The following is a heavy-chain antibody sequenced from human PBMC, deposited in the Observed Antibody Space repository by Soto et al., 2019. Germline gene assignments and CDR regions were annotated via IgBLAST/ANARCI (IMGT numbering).Heavy chain of an antibody. V-gene: IGHV3-64D*06. J-gene: IGHJ5*02. CDR3: VKEFADSSGYYYFWFDP. D-gene: IGHD3-22*01. CDR1: GFTFSSYA. Sequence: GGSLRLSCSASGFTFSSYAMHWVRQAPGKGLEYVSAISSNGGSTYYADSVKGRFTISRDNSKNTLYLQMSSLRAEDTAVYYCVKEFADSSGYYYFWFDPWGQGTLVTVSS. CDR2: ISSNGGST.